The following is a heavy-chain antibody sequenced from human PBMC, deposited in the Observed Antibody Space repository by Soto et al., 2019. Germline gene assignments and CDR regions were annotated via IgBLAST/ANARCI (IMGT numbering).Heavy chain of an antibody. CDR2: IYKSTTT. CDR1: GDSISTVDYF. D-gene: IGHD2-15*01. J-gene: IGHJ5*01. CDR3: ARGRYCLTGRCFPNWFDS. Sequence: SETLSLTCSVSGDSISTVDYFWAWIRQPPGQALEYIGYIYKSTTTYYNPSFESRVAISLDTSKSQFTLTVTSVTAADTAVYFCARGRYCLTGRCFPNWFDSWGQGTLVTVSS. V-gene: IGHV4-30-4*01.